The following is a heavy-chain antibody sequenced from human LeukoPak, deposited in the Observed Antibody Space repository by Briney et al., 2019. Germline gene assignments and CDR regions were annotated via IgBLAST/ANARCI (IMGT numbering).Heavy chain of an antibody. Sequence: PGGSLRLSCAASGFTFSNAWMNWVRQAPGKGLEWVSAISGRGGSTYYADSVKGRFTISRANSKNTLYLQMNSLRAEDTAVYYCAKDAAAAGYFDYWGQGTLVTVSS. CDR2: ISGRGGST. CDR1: GFTFSNAW. J-gene: IGHJ4*02. V-gene: IGHV3-23*01. D-gene: IGHD6-13*01. CDR3: AKDAAAAGYFDY.